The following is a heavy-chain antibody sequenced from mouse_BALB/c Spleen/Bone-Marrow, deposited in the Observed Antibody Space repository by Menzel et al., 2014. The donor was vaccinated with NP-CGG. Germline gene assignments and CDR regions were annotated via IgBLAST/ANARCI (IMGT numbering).Heavy chain of an antibody. V-gene: IGHV14-4*02. CDR1: GFNIKDYY. CDR3: NARYYYAMDY. Sequence: EVQRVESGAELVRSGASVKLSCTASGFNIKDYYMHWVKQRPEQGLEWIGWIDPENGDTEYAPKSQGKATMTADTSSNTAYLQLSSLTSEDTAVYYCNARYYYAMDYWGQGTSVTVSS. J-gene: IGHJ4*01. CDR2: IDPENGDT.